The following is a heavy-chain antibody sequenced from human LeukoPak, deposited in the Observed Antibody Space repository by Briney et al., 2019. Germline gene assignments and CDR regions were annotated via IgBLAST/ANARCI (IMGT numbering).Heavy chain of an antibody. CDR3: ARSAGYYSPMDV. CDR2: IYPGDSDT. J-gene: IGHJ6*02. V-gene: IGHV5-51*01. CDR1: GYSFTRYW. Sequence: GESLKISCKGSGYSFTRYWIGWVRQMPDKVLEWMAIIYPGDSDTRYSPSFQGQVTISADRSISTAYLQWSSLTASDTAIYCCARSAGYYSPMDVWGQGTTVTVSS.